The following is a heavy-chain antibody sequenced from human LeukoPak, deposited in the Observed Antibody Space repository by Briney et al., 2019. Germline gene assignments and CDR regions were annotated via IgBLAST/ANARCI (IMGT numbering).Heavy chain of an antibody. Sequence: GGSLRLSCAASGFTVSSNYTSWVRQAPGKGLEGVSVIYSGGSTYYADSVKGRFTISRDNSKNTPYLQMNSLRAEDTAVYYCAKDHHEVLRFLEWLPQIDYWGRGTLVTVSS. V-gene: IGHV3-53*05. CDR2: IYSGGST. CDR1: GFTVSSNY. J-gene: IGHJ4*02. D-gene: IGHD3-3*01. CDR3: AKDHHEVLRFLEWLPQIDY.